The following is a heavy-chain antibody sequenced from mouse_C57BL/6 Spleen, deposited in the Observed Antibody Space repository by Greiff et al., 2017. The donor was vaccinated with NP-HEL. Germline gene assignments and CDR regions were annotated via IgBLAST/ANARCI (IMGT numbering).Heavy chain of an antibody. V-gene: IGHV5-4*01. CDR1: GFTFSSYA. Sequence: DVKLVESGGGLVKPGGSLKLSCAASGFTFSSYAMSWVRQTPEKRLEWVATISDGGSYTYYPDNVKGRFTISRDNAKNNLYLQMSQLKSEDTARYYCARDGTTVVATPFAYWGQGTLVTVSA. CDR3: ARDGTTVVATPFAY. J-gene: IGHJ3*01. D-gene: IGHD1-1*01. CDR2: ISDGGSYT.